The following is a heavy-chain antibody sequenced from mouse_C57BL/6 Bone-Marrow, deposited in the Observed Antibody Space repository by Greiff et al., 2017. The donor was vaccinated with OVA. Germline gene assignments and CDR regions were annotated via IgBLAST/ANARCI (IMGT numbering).Heavy chain of an antibody. CDR1: GFSLTSYG. J-gene: IGHJ1*03. Sequence: VKLMESGPGLVQPSQSLSITCTVSGFSLTSYGVHWVRQSPGKGLEWLGVIWSGGSTDYNAAFISRLSISKDNSKSQVFFKMNSLQADDTAIYYCARKKGSSYYGSLDVWGTGTTVTVSS. V-gene: IGHV2-2*01. CDR3: ARKKGSSYYGSLDV. D-gene: IGHD1-1*01. CDR2: IWSGGST.